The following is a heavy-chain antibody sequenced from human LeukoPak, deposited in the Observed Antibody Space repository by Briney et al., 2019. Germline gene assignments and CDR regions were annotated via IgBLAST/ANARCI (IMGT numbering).Heavy chain of an antibody. Sequence: ASVKVSCKASGYTFTSYGISSVRQAPGQGLEWMGWISAFIGNLIYEPKLQGRVTMTTDTSTSTAYMELRSLSSDDTAIYYFAGGRNWFDRWGQGSLVSVSS. CDR2: ISAFIGNL. V-gene: IGHV1-18*01. CDR1: GYTFTSYG. CDR3: AGGRNWFDR. J-gene: IGHJ5*02.